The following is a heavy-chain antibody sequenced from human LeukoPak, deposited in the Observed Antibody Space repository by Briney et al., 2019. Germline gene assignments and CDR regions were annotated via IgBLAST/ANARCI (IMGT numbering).Heavy chain of an antibody. CDR2: IYYTGRT. V-gene: IGHV4-59*01. CDR3: VRDLATARPDY. J-gene: IGHJ4*02. D-gene: IGHD5-18*01. Sequence: SETLSLTCTVSGGSISSYYWNWLRQPPGKGLEWIGNIYYTGRTNYNPFLKSRVTISVDPSKNQFSLKLNSVTAADTAVYYCVRDLATARPDYWGQGTLVTVSS. CDR1: GGSISSYY.